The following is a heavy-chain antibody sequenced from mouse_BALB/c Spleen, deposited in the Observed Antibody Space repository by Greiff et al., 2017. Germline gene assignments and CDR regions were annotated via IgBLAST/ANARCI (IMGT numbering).Heavy chain of an antibody. V-gene: IGHV5-15*02. J-gene: IGHJ2*01. CDR3: ARDAGSNYFDY. Sequence: EVQLMESGGGLVQPGGSRKLSCAASGFTFSDYGMAWVRQAPGKGPEWVAFISNLAYSIYYADTVTGRFTISRENAKNTLYLEMSSLRSEDTAMYYCARDAGSNYFDYWGQGTTLTVSS. CDR1: GFTFSDYG. D-gene: IGHD1-1*01. CDR2: ISNLAYSI.